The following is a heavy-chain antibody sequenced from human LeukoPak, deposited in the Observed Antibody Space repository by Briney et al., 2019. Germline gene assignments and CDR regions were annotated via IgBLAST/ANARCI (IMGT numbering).Heavy chain of an antibody. Sequence: PGGSLRLSCAASGFTFDDYGMSWVRQAPGKGLEWVSGINWNGGSTGYADSVKGRFTISRDNAKNSLYLQMNSLSAEDTALYYCASGLIAAAGTAGYWGQGTLVTVSS. CDR1: GFTFDDYG. D-gene: IGHD6-13*01. V-gene: IGHV3-20*04. CDR3: ASGLIAAAGTAGY. CDR2: INWNGGST. J-gene: IGHJ4*02.